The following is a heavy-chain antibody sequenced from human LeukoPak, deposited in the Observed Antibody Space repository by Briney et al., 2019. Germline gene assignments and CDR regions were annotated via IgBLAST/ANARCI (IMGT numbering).Heavy chain of an antibody. CDR1: GGSLNRGGYY. CDR3: ARGSYQLLYGEYFQH. V-gene: IGHV4-30-2*01. J-gene: IGHJ1*01. Sequence: SETLSLTCTVSGGSLNRGGYYWSWIRQPPGKGLEWIGYIYHSGSTYYNPSLKSRVTISVDRSKNQFSLKLSSVTAADTAVYYCARGSYQLLYGEYFQHWGQGTLVTVSS. D-gene: IGHD2-2*02. CDR2: IYHSGST.